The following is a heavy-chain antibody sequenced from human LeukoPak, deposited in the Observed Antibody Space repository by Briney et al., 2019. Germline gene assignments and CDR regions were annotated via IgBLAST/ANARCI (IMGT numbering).Heavy chain of an antibody. CDR1: GGSFSGYY. D-gene: IGHD4-17*01. Sequence: SETLSLTCAVYGGSFSGYYWSWIRQPPGKGLEWIGEINHSGSTNYNPSLKSRVTISVDTSKNQFSLKLSSVTAADTAVYYCARGPTVTTTKLDYWGPGTLVTVSS. CDR3: ARGPTVTTTKLDY. V-gene: IGHV4-34*01. CDR2: INHSGST. J-gene: IGHJ4*02.